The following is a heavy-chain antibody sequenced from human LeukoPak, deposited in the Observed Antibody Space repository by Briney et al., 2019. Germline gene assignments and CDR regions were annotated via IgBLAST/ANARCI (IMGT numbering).Heavy chain of an antibody. Sequence: SSETLSLTCAVYGGSFSGYYWGWIRQPPGKGLEWIGSIYHSGSTYYNPSLKSRVTISVDTSKNQFSLKLSSVTAADTAVYYCAREGDILTENWFDPWGQGTLVTVSS. V-gene: IGHV4-34*01. CDR1: GGSFSGYY. J-gene: IGHJ5*02. CDR2: IYHSGST. D-gene: IGHD3-9*01. CDR3: AREGDILTENWFDP.